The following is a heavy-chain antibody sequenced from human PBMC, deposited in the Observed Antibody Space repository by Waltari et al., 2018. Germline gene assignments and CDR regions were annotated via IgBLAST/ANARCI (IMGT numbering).Heavy chain of an antibody. CDR1: GRSISISSSY. V-gene: IGHV4-39*07. D-gene: IGHD5-12*01. CDR2: IYYIGST. CDR3: ARVDIVATHFF. J-gene: IGHJ4*02. Sequence: QLQLQESGPGLVHPSETLSLTCTVSGRSISISSSYWGWIRQPPGKGLEWIGSIYYIGSTYYNPSLKRRVTISVDTSKNQFALKLSSVTAADTAVYYCARVDIVATHFFWGQGTLVTVSS.